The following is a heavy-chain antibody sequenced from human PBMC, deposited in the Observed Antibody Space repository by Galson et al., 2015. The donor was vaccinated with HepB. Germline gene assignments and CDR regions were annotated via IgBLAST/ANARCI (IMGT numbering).Heavy chain of an antibody. CDR3: AREIEGSGSYLLDYYGMDV. CDR2: ISSSGSTI. CDR1: GFTFSSYE. V-gene: IGHV3-48*03. J-gene: IGHJ6*02. D-gene: IGHD1-26*01. Sequence: SLRLSCAASGFTFSSYEMSWVRQAPGKGLEWVSYISSSGSTIYYADSVKGRFTISRDNAKNSLYLQMNSLRAEDTAVYYCAREIEGSGSYLLDYYGMDVWGQGTTVTVSS.